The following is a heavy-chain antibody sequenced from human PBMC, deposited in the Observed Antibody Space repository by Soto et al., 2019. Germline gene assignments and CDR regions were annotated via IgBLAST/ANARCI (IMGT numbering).Heavy chain of an antibody. Sequence: GGSLRLSCAASGFTFSSYXMHXXRQAPGKGLEWVAXIWYDGSNKYYADSVKGRFTISRDNSKNTLYLQMNSLRAEDTAVYYCARDPVVYSSGGPNAFDIWGQGTMVTVSS. V-gene: IGHV3-33*01. J-gene: IGHJ3*02. CDR2: IWYDGSNK. CDR3: ARDPVVYSSGGPNAFDI. D-gene: IGHD6-19*01. CDR1: GFTFSSYX.